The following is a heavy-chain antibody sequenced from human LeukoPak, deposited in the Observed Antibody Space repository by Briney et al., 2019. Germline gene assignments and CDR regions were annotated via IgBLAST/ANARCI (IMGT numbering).Heavy chain of an antibody. V-gene: IGHV4-59*01. J-gene: IGHJ4*02. CDR1: GGSFSSYY. CDR2: IYSSGST. Sequence: SETLSLTCSVSGGSFSSYYWSWIRQPPGKGLEWIGYIYSSGSTNHNSSLKSRVTISVDTSKNQFSLKLTSVTAADTAVYYCARGMLRGVPFDYWGQGTLVTVSS. CDR3: ARGMLRGVPFDY. D-gene: IGHD3-10*01.